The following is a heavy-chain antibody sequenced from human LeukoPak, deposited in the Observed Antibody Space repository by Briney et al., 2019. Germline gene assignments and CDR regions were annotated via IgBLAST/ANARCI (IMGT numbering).Heavy chain of an antibody. CDR2: LIPLFGRA. CDR3: ASPKEYSDYYFDY. V-gene: IGHV1-69*01. CDR1: GGTFRNYA. D-gene: IGHD4-11*01. Sequence: SVKVSCKASGGTFRNYAISWVRQAPGQGLEWMGGLIPLFGRAEYAQRFQGRVTITADESTNTAYMELSSLTSEDTAVYYCASPKEYSDYYFDYWGQGTLITVSS. J-gene: IGHJ4*02.